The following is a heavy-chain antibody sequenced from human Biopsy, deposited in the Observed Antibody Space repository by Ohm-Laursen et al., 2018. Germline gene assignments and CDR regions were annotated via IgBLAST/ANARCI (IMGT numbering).Heavy chain of an antibody. CDR3: AKGQDLRGGAEYFQH. D-gene: IGHD2-15*01. J-gene: IGHJ1*01. CDR2: INPHSGTT. Sequence: ASVKVSCKTSGHTFTGQYLHWVRQVPGQGLEWMGWINPHSGTTKFAQDFQGRVTMTRDTSITTAYMELRRLRSDDTAVYYCAKGQDLRGGAEYFQHWGQGALVTVSS. V-gene: IGHV1-2*02. CDR1: GHTFTGQY.